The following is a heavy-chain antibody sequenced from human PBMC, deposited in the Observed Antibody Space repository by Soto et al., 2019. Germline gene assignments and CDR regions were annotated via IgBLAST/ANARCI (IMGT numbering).Heavy chain of an antibody. CDR2: ISSDGSTT. Sequence: GGSLRLSCVASGFTFSSYGIHWVRQAPGKGLEWVAVISSDGSTTYYADSVKGRFTISRDNSKNTLYLQMDSLRPEDTAVYYCAKEVAVAGDFDYWRQGTLVTVSS. D-gene: IGHD6-19*01. CDR1: GFTFSSYG. V-gene: IGHV3-30*18. J-gene: IGHJ4*01. CDR3: AKEVAVAGDFDY.